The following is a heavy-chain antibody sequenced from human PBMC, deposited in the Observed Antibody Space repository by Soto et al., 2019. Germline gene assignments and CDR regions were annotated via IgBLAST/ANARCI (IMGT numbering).Heavy chain of an antibody. Sequence: KLVESGGGLVQPGGSLRLSCAASGFNFGTFWMSWVRQAPGKGLEWVASIKEDGSEAYYVDSVKGRFTISRDNAKNSLYLQLNSLGVEDTAIYYCAREWQSSFCSPPTCYFYGTDVWGQGTTVTVSS. J-gene: IGHJ6*02. V-gene: IGHV3-7*01. D-gene: IGHD2-21*01. CDR1: GFNFGTFW. CDR3: AREWQSSFCSPPTCYFYGTDV. CDR2: IKEDGSEA.